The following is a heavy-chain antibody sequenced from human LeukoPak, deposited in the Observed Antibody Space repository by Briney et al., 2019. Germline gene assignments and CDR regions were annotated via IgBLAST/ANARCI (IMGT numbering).Heavy chain of an antibody. D-gene: IGHD5-18*01. CDR1: GFTFSSYS. CDR2: ISSSSAI. CDR3: ARGIWDTAMVGYYFDY. Sequence: GGSLRLSCAASGFTFSSYSMNWVRQAPGKGLEWVSYISSSSAIYYADSVKGRFTISRDNAKNSLYLQMNSLRDEDTAVYYCARGIWDTAMVGYYFDYWGQGTLVTVSS. J-gene: IGHJ4*02. V-gene: IGHV3-48*02.